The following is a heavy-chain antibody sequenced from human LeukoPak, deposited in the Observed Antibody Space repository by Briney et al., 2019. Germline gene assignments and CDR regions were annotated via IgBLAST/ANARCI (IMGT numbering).Heavy chain of an antibody. J-gene: IGHJ6*02. CDR1: GFTFSSYW. D-gene: IGHD1-14*01. V-gene: IGHV3-74*01. CDR2: INSDGSST. Sequence: PGGSLRLSCAASGFTFSSYWMHWVRQAPGKGLVWVSRINSDGSSTSYADSVKVRFTISRDNAKNTLYLQMNSLRAEDTAVYYCARVRTRYYGMDVWGQGTTVTVSS. CDR3: ARVRTRYYGMDV.